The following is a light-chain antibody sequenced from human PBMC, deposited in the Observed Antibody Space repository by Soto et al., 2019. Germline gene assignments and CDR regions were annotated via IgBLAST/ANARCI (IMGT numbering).Light chain of an antibody. J-gene: IGKJ4*01. CDR2: DAS. CDR3: QQRSNCPPLA. Sequence: DIVLTQSPATLSLSPGERATLSCRSSQSVTRFVAWLQHKPGQAPRLLIYDASTRAAGVPTRFSGSGSGTDSTLTISSLEPEDGAVSYGQQRSNCPPLAFGGGAKVESK. CDR1: QSVTRF. V-gene: IGKV3-11*01.